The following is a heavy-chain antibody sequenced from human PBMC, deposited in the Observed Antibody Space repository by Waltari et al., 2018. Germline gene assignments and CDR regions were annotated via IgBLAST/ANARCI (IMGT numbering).Heavy chain of an antibody. CDR1: GGSLSGFY. CDR2: IYDSWTT. CDR3: ARGTPSFYHYMDV. V-gene: IGHV4-59*01. J-gene: IGHJ6*03. Sequence: QVLLQQSGPGLVKPSETLSVTCTVSGGSLSGFYWSWIRQSPGKGLEWIAFIYDSWTTKYNTSRKSRVTISVDTSKNRFTLKLGSSTAADTALYYCARGTPSFYHYMDVWGKGTTVIVSS.